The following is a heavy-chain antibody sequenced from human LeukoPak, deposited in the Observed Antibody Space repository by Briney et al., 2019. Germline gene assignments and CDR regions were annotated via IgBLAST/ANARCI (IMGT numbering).Heavy chain of an antibody. J-gene: IGHJ5*02. V-gene: IGHV4-39*01. CDR2: IHYNGNS. CDR3: ARQPTGHPHWFDP. CDR1: GGSISIRSYS. D-gene: IGHD2-8*02. Sequence: SETLSLTCTVSGGSISIRSYSWAWIRQSPGKGLEWIGVIHYNGNSYYNPSLKSRVTISVDTSRMQFSLKLTSLTAADTAVYYCARQPTGHPHWFDPWGQGTLVTVSS.